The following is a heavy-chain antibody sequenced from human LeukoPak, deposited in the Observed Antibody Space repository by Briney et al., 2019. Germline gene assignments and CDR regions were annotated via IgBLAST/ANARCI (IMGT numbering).Heavy chain of an antibody. J-gene: IGHJ6*02. CDR3: VTYTHWVAGDV. D-gene: IGHD3-16*01. CDR1: GFTFSDSW. CDR2: MNQDGSEK. V-gene: IGHV3-7*01. Sequence: GGSLRLSCAASGFTFSDSWMSWVRQAPGKGLEWVANMNQDGSEKDYVDSVKGRFTISRDNARNSLYLQMGSLRAEDTAVYYSVTYTHWVAGDVWGQGTTVTVSS.